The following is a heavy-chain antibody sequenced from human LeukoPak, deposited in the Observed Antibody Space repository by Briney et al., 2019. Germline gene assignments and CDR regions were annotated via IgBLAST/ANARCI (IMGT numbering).Heavy chain of an antibody. Sequence: PSQTLSLTCTVSGGSIISGTYYWSWIRQPTGQGLEWIGRIFPSGTTNYNPSLKSRVTISIDTSKNQFSLKLTSVTAADTAVYYCARGQDVAAENYFDYWGQGTLVTVSS. CDR3: ARGQDVAAENYFDY. V-gene: IGHV4-61*02. D-gene: IGHD6-25*01. J-gene: IGHJ4*02. CDR1: GGSIISGTYY. CDR2: IFPSGTT.